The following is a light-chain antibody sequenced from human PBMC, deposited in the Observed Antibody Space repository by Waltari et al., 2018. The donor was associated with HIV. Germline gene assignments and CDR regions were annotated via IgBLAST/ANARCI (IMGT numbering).Light chain of an antibody. CDR2: SND. CDR3: SSYTSSSTVV. CDR1: SSYIGRKT. J-gene: IGLJ2*01. Sequence: QSVLTQPPSASGTPGQMVTISCSGGSSYIGRKTVDWYQQVPGMAPKLLTYSNDQRPSGIPDRFSGSKSGTSASLAVSGLQSEDEADYYCSSYTSSSTVVFGGGTKLTVL. V-gene: IGLV1-44*01.